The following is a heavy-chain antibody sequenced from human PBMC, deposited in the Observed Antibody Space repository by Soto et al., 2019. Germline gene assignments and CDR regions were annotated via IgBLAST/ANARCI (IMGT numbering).Heavy chain of an antibody. J-gene: IGHJ3*02. CDR2: IYYSGST. D-gene: IGHD5-12*01. Sequence: SETLSLTCTVSGCSISSYYWSWIRQPPGKGLEWIGYIYYSGSTNYNPSLKSRVTISVDTSKNQFSLKLSSVTAADTAVYYCARHGIVATIYDAFDIWGQGTMVTVSS. CDR1: GCSISSYY. V-gene: IGHV4-59*01. CDR3: ARHGIVATIYDAFDI.